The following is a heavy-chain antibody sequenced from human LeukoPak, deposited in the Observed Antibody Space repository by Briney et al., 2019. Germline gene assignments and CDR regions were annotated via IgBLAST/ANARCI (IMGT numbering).Heavy chain of an antibody. D-gene: IGHD2-2*03. CDR2: ISSSSSYI. J-gene: IGHJ6*02. CDR1: GFTFSSYS. V-gene: IGHV3-21*01. CDR3: ARSLDIVVVPAAIPHYYYYGMDV. Sequence: GGSLRLSCAASGFTFSSYSMNWVRQAPGKGLEWVSSISSSSSYIYYADSVKGRFTISRDNAKNSLYLRMNSLRAEDTAVYYCARSLDIVVVPAAIPHYYYYGMDVWGQGTTVTVSS.